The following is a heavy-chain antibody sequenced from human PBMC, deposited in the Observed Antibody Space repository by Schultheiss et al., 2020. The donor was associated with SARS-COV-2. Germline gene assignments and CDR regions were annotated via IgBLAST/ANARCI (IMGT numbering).Heavy chain of an antibody. V-gene: IGHV1-69*13. CDR2: IIPIFGKA. Sequence: SVKVSCKASGGTFSSYAISWVRQAPGQGLEWMGGIIPIFGKANYAQKFQGRVTITADESTSTAYMELSSLRSEDTAVYYCAASGSWNYVMGWLGYFDYWGQGTLVTVSS. CDR1: GGTFSSYA. CDR3: AASGSWNYVMGWLGYFDY. D-gene: IGHD1-7*01. J-gene: IGHJ4*02.